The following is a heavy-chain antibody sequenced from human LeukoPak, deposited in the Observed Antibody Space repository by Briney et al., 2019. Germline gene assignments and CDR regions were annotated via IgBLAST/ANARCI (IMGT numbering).Heavy chain of an antibody. CDR2: IYPGDSDT. CDR3: ARHQIVGATRSPFDY. Sequence: PGESLQISCKGSGYSFTTYWIGWVRQMPGKGLEWMGIIYPGDSDTRYSPSFQGQVTISADKSISTAYLQWSSLKASDTAMYYCARHQIVGATRSPFDYWGQGTLVTVSS. D-gene: IGHD1-26*01. J-gene: IGHJ4*02. V-gene: IGHV5-51*01. CDR1: GYSFTTYW.